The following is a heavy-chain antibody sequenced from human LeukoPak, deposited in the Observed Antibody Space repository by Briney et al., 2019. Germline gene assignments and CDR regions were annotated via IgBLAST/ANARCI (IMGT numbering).Heavy chain of an antibody. Sequence: ASVKVSCKASGYTFTGYHMHWVRQAPGQGLEWMGWINPNSGGTNYAQKFQGRVTMTRDTSISTAYMELSRLRSDDTAVYYCARDHRGYSSGWYGYWGQGTLVTVSS. CDR2: INPNSGGT. CDR1: GYTFTGYH. D-gene: IGHD6-19*01. J-gene: IGHJ4*02. CDR3: ARDHRGYSSGWYGY. V-gene: IGHV1-2*02.